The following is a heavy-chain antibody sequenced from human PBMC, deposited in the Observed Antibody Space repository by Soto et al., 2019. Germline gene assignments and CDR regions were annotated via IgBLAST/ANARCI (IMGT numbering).Heavy chain of an antibody. CDR3: AEEKFSSCFSSPLDF. CDR1: GFTFSSYG. J-gene: IGHJ4*02. D-gene: IGHD6-13*01. CDR2: ILYDGSDE. V-gene: IGHV3-30*18. Sequence: PGGSLRLSCAASGFTFSSYGMHWVRQAPGKGLEWVAIILYDGSDEYYADSVKGRFTISRDNSKNTLYLQMNSLRAEDTAVYYCAEEKFSSCFSSPLDFWGPGTLVTVSS.